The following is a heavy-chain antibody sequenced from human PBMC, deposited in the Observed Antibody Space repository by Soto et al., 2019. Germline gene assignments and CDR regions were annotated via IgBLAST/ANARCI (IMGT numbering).Heavy chain of an antibody. V-gene: IGHV1-69*13. CDR3: AADPLPRRGIAAAGEFDY. D-gene: IGHD6-13*01. CDR2: IIPIFGTA. Sequence: ASVKVSWKASGGTFSSYAISWVRQAPGQGLEWMGGIIPIFGTANYAQKFQGRVTITADESTSTAYMELSCLRSEDTAVYYCAADPLPRRGIAAAGEFDYWGQGSLDTGSS. J-gene: IGHJ4*02. CDR1: GGTFSSYA.